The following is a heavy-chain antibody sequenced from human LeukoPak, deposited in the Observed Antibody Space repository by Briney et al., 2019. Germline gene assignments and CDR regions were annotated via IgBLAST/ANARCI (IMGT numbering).Heavy chain of an antibody. Sequence: PGGSLRLSCAASGFTFSSYGMHWVRQAPGKGLEWVAFIRYDGSNKYYADSVKGRFTISRVNSKNTLYLQMNSLRAEDTAVYYCAKPLGYCSSTSCSLDYWGQGTLVTVSS. J-gene: IGHJ4*02. V-gene: IGHV3-30*02. CDR2: IRYDGSNK. D-gene: IGHD2-2*01. CDR1: GFTFSSYG. CDR3: AKPLGYCSSTSCSLDY.